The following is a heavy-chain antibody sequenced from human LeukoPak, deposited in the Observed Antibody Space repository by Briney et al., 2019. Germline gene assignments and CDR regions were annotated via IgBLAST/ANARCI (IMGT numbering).Heavy chain of an antibody. CDR3: ARAVAENWFDP. CDR1: GFTFSNYW. CDR2: IKLDGSDK. J-gene: IGHJ5*02. V-gene: IGHV3-7*01. D-gene: IGHD6-19*01. Sequence: PGGSLRLSCAASGFTFSNYWMSCVRQAPGKGLEWVANIKLDGSDKYYVDSVKGRFTISRDNAKNSLYLQMNSLRAEDTAVYYCARAVAENWFDPWGQGTLVTVSS.